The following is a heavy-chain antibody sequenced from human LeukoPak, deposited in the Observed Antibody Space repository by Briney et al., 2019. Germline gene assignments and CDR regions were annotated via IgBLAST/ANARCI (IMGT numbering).Heavy chain of an antibody. V-gene: IGHV1-46*01. J-gene: IGHJ3*02. Sequence: ASVKVSCKASGYTFTSYYMHWVRQAPGQGLEWMGIIKPSGGSTSYAQKFQGRVTMTRDTSTSTVYMELSSLRSEDTAVYYCARAAEGYDFWSGYLDWGAFDIWGQGTMVTVSS. CDR1: GYTFTSYY. CDR3: ARAAEGYDFWSGYLDWGAFDI. CDR2: IKPSGGST. D-gene: IGHD3-3*01.